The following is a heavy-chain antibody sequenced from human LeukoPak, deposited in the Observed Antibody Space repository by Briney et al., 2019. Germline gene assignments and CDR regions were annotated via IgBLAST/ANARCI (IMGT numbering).Heavy chain of an antibody. D-gene: IGHD3-22*01. CDR2: FYTSGSA. CDR3: ARDYDSSGYYHGWFDP. CDR1: GGSISSYS. Sequence: PSETLSLTCTVSGGSISSYSWSWFRRPAGKGLEWIGRFYTSGSANYNPSLKSRVTVSVDTSKNQFSLKLSSVTAADTAVYYCARDYDSSGYYHGWFDPWGQGTLVTVSS. V-gene: IGHV4-4*07. J-gene: IGHJ5*02.